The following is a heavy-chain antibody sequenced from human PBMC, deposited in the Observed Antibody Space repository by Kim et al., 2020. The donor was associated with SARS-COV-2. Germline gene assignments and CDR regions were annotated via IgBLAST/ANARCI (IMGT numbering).Heavy chain of an antibody. V-gene: IGHV4-39*01. CDR2: IYYSGST. CDR3: ARQGPVVGAKTSPVANYGMDV. D-gene: IGHD1-26*01. Sequence: SETLSLTCTVSGGSISSSSYYWGWIRQPPGKGLEWIGSIYYSGSTYYNPSLKSRVTISVDTSKNQFSLKLSSVTAADTAVYYCARQGPVVGAKTSPVANYGMDVWGQGTTVTVSS. CDR1: GGSISSSSYY. J-gene: IGHJ6*02.